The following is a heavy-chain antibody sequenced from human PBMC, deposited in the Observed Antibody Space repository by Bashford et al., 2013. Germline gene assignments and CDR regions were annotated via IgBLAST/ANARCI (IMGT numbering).Heavy chain of an antibody. D-gene: IGHD6-19*01. V-gene: IGHV1-69*13. J-gene: IGHJ3*02. CDR2: IIPIFGTA. Sequence: SVKVSCKASGGTFSSYAISWVRQAPGQGLEWMGGIIPIFGTANYAQKFQGRVTITADESTSTAYMELSSLRSEDTAVYYCARMYSSGWGXAFDIVGPRGQWSPS. CDR3: ARMYSSGWGXAFDI. CDR1: GGTFSSYA.